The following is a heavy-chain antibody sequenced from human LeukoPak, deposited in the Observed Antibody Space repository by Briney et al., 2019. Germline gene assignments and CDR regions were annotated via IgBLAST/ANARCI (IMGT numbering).Heavy chain of an antibody. J-gene: IGHJ3*02. D-gene: IGHD6-13*01. CDR3: AKVGIAAPFDAFDI. CDR2: IYSGGST. Sequence: GGSLRLSCAASGFTVSSNYMSWVRQAPGKGLEWVSVIYSGGSTYYADSVKGRFTISRDNSKNTLYLQMNSLRAEDTAVYYCAKVGIAAPFDAFDIWGQGAMVTVSS. CDR1: GFTVSSNY. V-gene: IGHV3-66*01.